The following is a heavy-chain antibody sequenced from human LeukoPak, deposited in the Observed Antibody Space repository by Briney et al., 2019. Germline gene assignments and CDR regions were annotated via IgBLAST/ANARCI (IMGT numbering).Heavy chain of an antibody. CDR2: ISAYNGNT. CDR3: ARYSAAGRTYYFDY. CDR1: GYTFTSYG. V-gene: IGHV1-18*01. Sequence: PGASVKVSCKASGYTFTSYGISWVRQAPGQGLEWMGWISAYNGNTNYAQKLQGRVTMTTDSSTNTAYMELRSLRSDDTAVYYCARYSAAGRTYYFDYWGQGTLVTVSS. D-gene: IGHD6-13*01. J-gene: IGHJ4*02.